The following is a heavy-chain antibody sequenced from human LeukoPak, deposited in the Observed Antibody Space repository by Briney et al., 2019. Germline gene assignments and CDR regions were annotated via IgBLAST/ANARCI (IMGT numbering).Heavy chain of an antibody. CDR1: GGSISSYY. V-gene: IGHV4-59*08. CDR2: IYYSGST. Sequence: SETLSLTCTVSGGSISSYYWSWLRQPPGKGLEWIGYIYYSGSTNYNPSLKCRVTISVDTSKNQFSLKLSSVTAADTAVYYCARLYSSSFPLYWGQGTLVTVSS. J-gene: IGHJ4*02. D-gene: IGHD6-6*01. CDR3: ARLYSSSFPLY.